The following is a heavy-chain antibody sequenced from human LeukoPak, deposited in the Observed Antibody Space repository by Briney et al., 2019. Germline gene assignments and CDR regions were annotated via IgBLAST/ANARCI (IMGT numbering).Heavy chain of an antibody. Sequence: SETLSLTCAVYGESFSGYYWSWIRQPPGKGLEWIGEINHSGSTNYNPSLKSRVTISVDTSKNQFSLNLSSVTAADTAVYYCAGIAAGFNWFDPWGQGTLVTVSS. V-gene: IGHV4-34*01. CDR1: GESFSGYY. CDR2: INHSGST. CDR3: AGIAAGFNWFDP. D-gene: IGHD6-13*01. J-gene: IGHJ5*02.